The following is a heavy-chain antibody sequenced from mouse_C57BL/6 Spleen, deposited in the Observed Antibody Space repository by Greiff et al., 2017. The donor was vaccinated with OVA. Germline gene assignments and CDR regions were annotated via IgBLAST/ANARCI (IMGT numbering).Heavy chain of an antibody. J-gene: IGHJ4*01. CDR2: ILPGSGST. V-gene: IGHV1-9*01. CDR3: ARLDYDYDGLAMDY. Sequence: QVQLQQSGAELMKPGASVKLSCKATGYTFTGYWIEWVKQRPGHGLEWIGEILPGSGSTNYNEKFKGKATFTADISSNTAYMQLSSLTTEDSAIYYCARLDYDYDGLAMDYWGQGTSVTVSS. CDR1: GYTFTGYW. D-gene: IGHD2-4*01.